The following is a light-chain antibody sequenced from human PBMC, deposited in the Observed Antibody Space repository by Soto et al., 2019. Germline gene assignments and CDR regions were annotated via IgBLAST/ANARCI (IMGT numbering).Light chain of an antibody. J-gene: IGKJ1*01. CDR1: QSLGDN. V-gene: IGKV3-15*01. CDR2: SAS. CDR3: QQYNNWPPWT. Sequence: EVVMTQSPATLSVSPGERATLSCRASQSLGDNLAWYQHRPGQAPRLLIHSASIRATGIPPKFSGSGSGTEFTLTISRLQSEDVAVYYCQQYNNWPPWTFGPGTKVDIK.